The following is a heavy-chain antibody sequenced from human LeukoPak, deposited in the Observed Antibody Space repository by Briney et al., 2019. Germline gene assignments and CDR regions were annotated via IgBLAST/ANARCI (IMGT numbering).Heavy chain of an antibody. D-gene: IGHD2-21*01. CDR2: VYNTGST. CDR3: ARALVKNYYYYYMDV. V-gene: IGHV4-39*01. CDR1: GGSMSSENEY. J-gene: IGHJ6*03. Sequence: SETLSLTCSVSGGSMSSENEYWGWIRQTPGKGLEWIGSVYNTGSTDYNPSLKRRFSISIDTSKNQFSLKVTSVTAADTAVYYCARALVKNYYYYYMDVWGKGTTVTISS.